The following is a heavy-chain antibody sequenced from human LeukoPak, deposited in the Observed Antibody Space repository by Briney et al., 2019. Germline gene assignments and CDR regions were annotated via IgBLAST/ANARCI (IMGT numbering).Heavy chain of an antibody. V-gene: IGHV4-4*02. CDR1: GGSITQTNY. Sequence: PSETLSLTCDVSGGSITQTNYWTWVRQPPGKGLEWIGEVNLQGSTNYNPSLMGRVAISVDTSENRVSLQLTSVTAADTAVYYCARQRVAAAGTLDYWGQGTLVTVSS. D-gene: IGHD6-13*01. CDR2: VNLQGST. CDR3: ARQRVAAAGTLDY. J-gene: IGHJ4*02.